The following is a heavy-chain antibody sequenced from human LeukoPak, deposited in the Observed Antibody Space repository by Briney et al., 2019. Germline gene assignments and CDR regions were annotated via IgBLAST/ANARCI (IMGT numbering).Heavy chain of an antibody. J-gene: IGHJ3*01. CDR1: GYTFTNSY. V-gene: IGHV1-46*03. CDR2: INPDGGNT. Sequence: PEASVKVPCKASGYTFTNSYIHWVRQAPGQVLEWMGLINPDGGNTNYAQNFQGRVTLTRDTSTSTVYMELSSLRSEDTAIYYCVRIRDGYNDAYDLWGQGTVVTVPS. CDR3: VRIRDGYNDAYDL. D-gene: IGHD5-24*01.